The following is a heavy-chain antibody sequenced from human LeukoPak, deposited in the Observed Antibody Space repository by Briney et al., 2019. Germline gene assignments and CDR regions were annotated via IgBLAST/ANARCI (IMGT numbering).Heavy chain of an antibody. CDR3: ARVTHLAVAGTGFDY. V-gene: IGHV4-4*02. CDR2: IYHSGST. Sequence: SETLSLTCGVSGGSISSSYWWSWVRQPPGKGLEWIGEIYHSGSTNYNPSLKSRVTISMDKSKNQFSLNLSSVTAADTAMYYCARVTHLAVAGTGFDYWGQGTLVTVSS. D-gene: IGHD6-19*01. J-gene: IGHJ4*02. CDR1: GGSISSSYW.